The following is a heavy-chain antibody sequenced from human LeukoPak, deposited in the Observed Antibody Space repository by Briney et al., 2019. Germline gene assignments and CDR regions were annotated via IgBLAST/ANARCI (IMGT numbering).Heavy chain of an antibody. D-gene: IGHD1-7*01. Sequence: GGSLRLSCAASGFSVSSNYMSWVRQAPGKGLEWVANIKQDGSEKYYVDSVKGRFTISRDNAKNSLYLQMNSLRAEDTAVYYCARAKVSWITGTTDYWGQGTLVTVSS. CDR2: IKQDGSEK. J-gene: IGHJ4*02. V-gene: IGHV3-7*01. CDR3: ARAKVSWITGTTDY. CDR1: GFSVSSNY.